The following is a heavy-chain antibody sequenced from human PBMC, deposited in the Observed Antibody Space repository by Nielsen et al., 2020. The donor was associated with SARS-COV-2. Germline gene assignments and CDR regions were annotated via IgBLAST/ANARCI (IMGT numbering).Heavy chain of an antibody. CDR3: ARARLGSGWFDP. CDR1: GFTFSSYS. Sequence: GDSLKISCAASGFTFSSYSMNWVRQAPGKWLEWVSSISSSSSYIYYADSVKGRFTISRDNAKNSLYLQMNSLRAEDTAVYYCARARLGSGWFDPWGQGTLVTVSS. J-gene: IGHJ5*02. V-gene: IGHV3-21*01. D-gene: IGHD3-10*01. CDR2: ISSSSSYI.